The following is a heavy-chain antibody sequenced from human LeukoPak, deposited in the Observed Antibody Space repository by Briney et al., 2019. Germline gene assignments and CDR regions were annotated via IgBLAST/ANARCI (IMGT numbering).Heavy chain of an antibody. Sequence: GGSLRLSCAASGFTVSSNYMSWVRQAPGKGLEWVSVIYNSDNTNYADSVKGRFTISRDNSKSTLYLQMNSLRTEDTAVYYCAKDVAYTFDYWGQGTLVTVSS. D-gene: IGHD3-16*01. V-gene: IGHV3-66*01. J-gene: IGHJ4*02. CDR1: GFTVSSNY. CDR2: IYNSDNT. CDR3: AKDVAYTFDY.